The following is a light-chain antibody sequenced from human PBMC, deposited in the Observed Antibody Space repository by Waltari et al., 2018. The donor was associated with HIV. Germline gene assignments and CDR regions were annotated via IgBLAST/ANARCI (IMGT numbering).Light chain of an antibody. CDR1: QSLLHSNEYNY. J-gene: IGKJ5*01. V-gene: IGKV2-28*01. CDR2: WGS. CDR3: MRTLPTSGIT. Sequence: MTQSRLSLSVTPGEPASPSCTSLQSLLHSNEYNYLDWYLQKPGQSPQLLFYWGSNRASGVPDRLSGSGSGTTLTLTISRVEAEDVGIYFCMRTLPTSGITFGQGTRLETK.